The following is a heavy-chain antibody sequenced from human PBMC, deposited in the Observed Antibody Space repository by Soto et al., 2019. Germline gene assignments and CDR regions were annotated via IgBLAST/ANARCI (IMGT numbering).Heavy chain of an antibody. CDR1: GYTFTSYG. D-gene: IGHD3-10*01. CDR2: ISGYNGYT. V-gene: IGHV1-18*01. Sequence: QVQLVQSGAEMKKPGASVKVSCKASGYTFTSYGISWVRQAPGQGLEWMGWISGYNGYTNYAQKLQGRVTMTTDTXTXTXXMEVRSLRSDDTAVYYCARGPYGSGTNYYYYGMDVWGQGTTVTVSS. CDR3: ARGPYGSGTNYYYYGMDV. J-gene: IGHJ6*02.